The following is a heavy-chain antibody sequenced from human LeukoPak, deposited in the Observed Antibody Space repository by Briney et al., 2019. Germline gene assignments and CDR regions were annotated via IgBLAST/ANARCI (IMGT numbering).Heavy chain of an antibody. D-gene: IGHD2-2*01. J-gene: IGHJ4*02. CDR1: GFTFSSYG. CDR3: AKDQEYQLPYYFDY. V-gene: IGHV3-30*02. CDR2: IRYDGSNK. Sequence: GGSLRLSCAASGFTFSSYGMHWVRQAPGKGLEWVAFIRYDGSNKYHADSVKGRFTISRDNSKNTLYLQMNSLRAEDTAVYYCAKDQEYQLPYYFDYWGQGTLVTVPS.